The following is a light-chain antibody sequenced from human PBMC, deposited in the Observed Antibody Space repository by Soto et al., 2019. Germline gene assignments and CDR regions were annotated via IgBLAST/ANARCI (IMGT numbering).Light chain of an antibody. CDR2: DAS. CDR1: QSVSSY. J-gene: IGKJ4*01. Sequence: EIVLTQSPTTLSLSPGERATLSCRASQSVSSYFAWYQQKPGQAPRLLIYDASTRAAGIPARFSGSGSGKYFTLTISSLEPEDFAVYYCQQRSDWPLTFGGGTKVEIK. CDR3: QQRSDWPLT. V-gene: IGKV3-11*01.